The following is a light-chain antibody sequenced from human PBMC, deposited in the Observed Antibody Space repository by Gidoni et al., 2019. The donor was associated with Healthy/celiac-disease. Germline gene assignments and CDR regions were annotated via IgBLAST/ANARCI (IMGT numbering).Light chain of an antibody. J-gene: IGKJ1*01. Sequence: DIQMTPSPSSLSASVGDRVTITCRASQGIRNELGWYQQKPGKAPKRLIYAAASLQSGVPSRFSGSGSGTEFTLTISSLQPEDFATYYCLQHNSYPRTFGQXTKVEIK. V-gene: IGKV1-17*01. CDR2: AAA. CDR1: QGIRNE. CDR3: LQHNSYPRT.